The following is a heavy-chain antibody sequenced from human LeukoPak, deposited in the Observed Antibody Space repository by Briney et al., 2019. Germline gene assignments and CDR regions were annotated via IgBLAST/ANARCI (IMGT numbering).Heavy chain of an antibody. D-gene: IGHD3-10*01. V-gene: IGHV1-18*01. CDR3: ARDSRGGGSGSYHYYYYYMDV. Sequence: ASVKVSCKASGYTFTSYGISWVRQAPGQGLEWMGWISAYNGNTNYAQKLQGRVTMATDTSTSTAYMELRSLRSDDTAVYYCARDSRGGGSGSYHYYYYYMDVWGKGTTVTISS. CDR2: ISAYNGNT. CDR1: GYTFTSYG. J-gene: IGHJ6*03.